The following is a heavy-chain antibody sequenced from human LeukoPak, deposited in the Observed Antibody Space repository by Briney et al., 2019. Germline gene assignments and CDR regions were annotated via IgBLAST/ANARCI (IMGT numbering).Heavy chain of an antibody. CDR3: ARDKGGHYYYYGMDV. CDR2: ISYDGDNK. CDR1: GFTFSSYT. D-gene: IGHD3-16*01. Sequence: PGRSLRLSCAASGFTFSSYTIPWVRQAPGKGLEWVAVISYDGDNKYFADSVKGRFTISRDNSKNTLYLQMNSLRGEDTAVYFCARDKGGHYYYYGMDVWGQGTTVTVSS. V-gene: IGHV3-30-3*01. J-gene: IGHJ6*02.